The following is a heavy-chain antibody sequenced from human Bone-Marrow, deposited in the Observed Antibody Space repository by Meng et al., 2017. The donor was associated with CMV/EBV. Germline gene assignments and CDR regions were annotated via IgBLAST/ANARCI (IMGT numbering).Heavy chain of an antibody. Sequence: ASVKVSCKASGYTFTSYYMHWVRQAPGQGLEWMGIINPSGGSTSYAQKFQGRVTMTRDTSTSTVYMELSSLRSEDTAVYYCASGSTTLTYYYYYYGMYVWGQGTTVTVSS. J-gene: IGHJ6*02. CDR2: INPSGGST. CDR3: ASGSTTLTYYYYYYGMYV. V-gene: IGHV1-46*01. CDR1: GYTFTSYY. D-gene: IGHD2/OR15-2a*01.